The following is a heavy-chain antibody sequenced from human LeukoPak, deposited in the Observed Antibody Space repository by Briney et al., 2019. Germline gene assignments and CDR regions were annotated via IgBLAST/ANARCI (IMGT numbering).Heavy chain of an antibody. J-gene: IGHJ4*02. CDR3: AKTVSSYGGSDY. CDR2: IGGGATT. D-gene: IGHD4-23*01. V-gene: IGHV3-23*01. CDR1: GFTFSNYV. Sequence: GGSLRLSCAASGFTFSNYVMSWVRQAPGKGLEWVSAIGGGATTYYAESVKGRFTISRDNSKYTLYLQMNSLRAEETAVYYCAKTVSSYGGSDYWGQGTLVTVSS.